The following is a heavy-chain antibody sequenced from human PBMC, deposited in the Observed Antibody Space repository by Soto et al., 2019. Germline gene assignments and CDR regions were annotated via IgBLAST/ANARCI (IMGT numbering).Heavy chain of an antibody. CDR2: ISAYNGNT. CDR1: GYTFTSYG. Sequence: ASVKVSCKASGYTFTSYGISWVRQAPGQGLEWMGWISAYNGNTNYAQKLQGRVTMTTDTSTSTAYMELRSLRSDDTAVYYCARDLSQDLPHVAFDIWGKGTMVTVSS. V-gene: IGHV1-18*01. CDR3: ARDLSQDLPHVAFDI. J-gene: IGHJ3*02.